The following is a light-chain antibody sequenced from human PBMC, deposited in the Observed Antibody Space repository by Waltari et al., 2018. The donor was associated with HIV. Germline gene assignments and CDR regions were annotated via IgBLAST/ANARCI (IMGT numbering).Light chain of an antibody. J-gene: IGLJ3*02. Sequence: QSVLTQPPSASGTPGQRVSISCSGSSSNIGSNYVYWYQQLPGTAPKLLMYRNDERPSWVPDRFSGSKSGTSASLALSGLRSEDEADYYCAAWDNSLSAWVFGGGTKLTVL. V-gene: IGLV1-47*01. CDR3: AAWDNSLSAWV. CDR1: SSNIGSNY. CDR2: RND.